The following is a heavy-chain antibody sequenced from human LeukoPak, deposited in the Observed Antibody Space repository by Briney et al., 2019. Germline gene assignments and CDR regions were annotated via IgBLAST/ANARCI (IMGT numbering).Heavy chain of an antibody. CDR3: ASSIGIVGATIDH. J-gene: IGHJ4*02. CDR2: IIPIFGTA. CDR1: GYTFTTYA. V-gene: IGHV1-69*13. Sequence: ASVKVSCKASGYTFTTYAMNWVRQAPGQGLEWMGGIIPIFGTANYAQKFQGRVTITADESTSTAYMELSSLRSEDTAVYYCASSIGIVGATIDHWGQGTLVTVSS. D-gene: IGHD1-26*01.